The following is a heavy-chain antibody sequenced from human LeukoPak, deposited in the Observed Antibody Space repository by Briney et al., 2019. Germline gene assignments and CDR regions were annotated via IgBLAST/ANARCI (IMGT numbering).Heavy chain of an antibody. CDR3: AREISRFGI. V-gene: IGHV3-66*01. D-gene: IGHD3-16*01. CDR2: IYVGGST. J-gene: IGHJ4*02. CDR1: GFTVSSNY. Sequence: EPGGSLRLSCAASGFTVSSNYMSWVRQAPGKGLEWVSSIYVGGSTYYADSVKGRFTISRDNPNNTLYLQMHSPRAEDTAVYYCAREISRFGIWGQGTLVTVSS.